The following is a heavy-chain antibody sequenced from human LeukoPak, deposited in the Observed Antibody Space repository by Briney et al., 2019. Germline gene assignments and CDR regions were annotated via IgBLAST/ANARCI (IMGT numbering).Heavy chain of an antibody. CDR3: ARDYYDSSGRFDY. V-gene: IGHV3-48*03. D-gene: IGHD3-22*01. CDR2: ISSSGSII. Sequence: PGGCLRLSCAASGFTFSSYEMNWVRQAPGKGLEWLSYISSSGSIIYYADSVKGRFTISRDNAKNSLYLQMNSLRAEDTAVYYCARDYYDSSGRFDYWGQGTLVTVSS. CDR1: GFTFSSYE. J-gene: IGHJ4*02.